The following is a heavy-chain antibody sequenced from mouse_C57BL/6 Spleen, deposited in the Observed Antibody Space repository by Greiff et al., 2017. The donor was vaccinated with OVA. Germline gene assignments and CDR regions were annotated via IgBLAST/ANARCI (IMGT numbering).Heavy chain of an antibody. J-gene: IGHJ2*01. Sequence: VQLKQSGPVLVKPGASVKMSCKASGYTFTDYYMNWVKQSHGKSLEWIGVINPYNGGTSYNQKFKGKATLTVDKSSSTAYMELNSLTSEDSAVYYCARGITTVVATGNFDYWGQGTTLTVSS. CDR3: ARGITTVVATGNFDY. V-gene: IGHV1-19*01. CDR1: GYTFTDYY. D-gene: IGHD1-1*01. CDR2: INPYNGGT.